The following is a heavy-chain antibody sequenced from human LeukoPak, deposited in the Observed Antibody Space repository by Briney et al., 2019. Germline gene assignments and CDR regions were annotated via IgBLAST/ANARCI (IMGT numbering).Heavy chain of an antibody. D-gene: IGHD3-22*01. CDR3: ASHGTRDSSGYYPNDY. V-gene: IGHV4-4*07. Sequence: SETLSLTCTVSGGSISSYYWSWIRQPAGKGLEWIGRIYTSGSTNYNPSLKSRVTMSVDTSKNQFSLKLSSATAADTAVYYCASHGTRDSSGYYPNDYWGQGTLVTVSS. CDR1: GGSISSYY. CDR2: IYTSGST. J-gene: IGHJ4*02.